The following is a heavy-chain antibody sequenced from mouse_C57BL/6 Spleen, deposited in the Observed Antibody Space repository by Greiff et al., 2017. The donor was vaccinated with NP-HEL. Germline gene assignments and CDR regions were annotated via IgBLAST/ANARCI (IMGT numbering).Heavy chain of an antibody. J-gene: IGHJ4*01. CDR1: GYSFTSYY. CDR2: IYPGSGNT. V-gene: IGHV1-66*01. CDR3: ARSFYYGNWGYAMDY. Sequence: QVQLQQSGPELVKPGASVKISCKASGYSFTSYYIHWVKQRPGQGLEWIGWIYPGSGNTKYNEKFKGKATLTADTSSSTAYMQLSSLTSEDSAVYYCARSFYYGNWGYAMDYWGQGTSVTVSS. D-gene: IGHD2-1*01.